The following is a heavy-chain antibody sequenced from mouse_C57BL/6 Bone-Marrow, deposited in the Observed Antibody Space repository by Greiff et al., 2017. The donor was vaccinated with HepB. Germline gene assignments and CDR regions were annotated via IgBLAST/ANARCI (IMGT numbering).Heavy chain of an antibody. CDR2: ISSGGDYI. J-gene: IGHJ3*01. CDR3: TRESYYSKEDWFAY. CDR1: GFTFSSYA. Sequence: EVQLQESGEGLVKPGGSLKLSCAASGFTFSSYAMSWVRQTPEKRLEWVAYISSGGDYIYYADTVKGRFTISRDNARNTLYLQMSSLKSEDTAMYYCTRESYYSKEDWFAYWGQGTLVTVSA. D-gene: IGHD2-5*01. V-gene: IGHV5-9-1*02.